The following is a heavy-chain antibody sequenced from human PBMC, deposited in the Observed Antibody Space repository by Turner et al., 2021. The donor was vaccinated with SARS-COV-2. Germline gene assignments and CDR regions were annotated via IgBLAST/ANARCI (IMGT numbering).Heavy chain of an antibody. J-gene: IGHJ6*02. CDR3: ARTQQQSIRGLDV. Sequence: QVHLVQSGAEVKKPGSSVKVSCKASGGSFGAYTVTWVRQAPGHGLQWMGGLIPLLSITNYAQTFQGRITVTADMSTTTAYLELHSLKSEDTAIYYCARTQQQSIRGLDVWGQGTTVTVSS. CDR1: GGSFGAYT. D-gene: IGHD3-3*02. CDR2: LIPLLSIT. V-gene: IGHV1-69*10.